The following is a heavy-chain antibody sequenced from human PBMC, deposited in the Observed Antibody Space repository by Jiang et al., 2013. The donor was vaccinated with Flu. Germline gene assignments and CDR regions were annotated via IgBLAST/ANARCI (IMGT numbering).Heavy chain of an antibody. Sequence: GAEVKKPGESLRISCKGSGYSFTSYWISWVRQMPGKGLEWMGRIDHSDSYTNYSPSFQGHVTISADKSISTAYLQWSSLKASDTAMYYCARHGQYSSGWYSADYWGQGTLVTVSS. CDR2: IDHSDSYT. D-gene: IGHD6-19*01. CDR1: GYSFTSYW. V-gene: IGHV5-10-1*01. J-gene: IGHJ4*02. CDR3: ARHGQYSSGWYSADY.